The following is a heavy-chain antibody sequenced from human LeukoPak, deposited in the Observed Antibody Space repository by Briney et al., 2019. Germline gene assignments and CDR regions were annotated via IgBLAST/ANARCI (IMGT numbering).Heavy chain of an antibody. CDR3: AKDWSSWGGIYAFDI. CDR1: GFTFSNYA. J-gene: IGHJ3*02. D-gene: IGHD3-10*01. V-gene: IGHV3-23*01. Sequence: PGGSLRLSCTTSGFTFSNYALNWVPQAPGKGLEWVSSISGRGDSTYYADSVKGRFTISRDISKNTLYLEMNSLRAEDTAVYYCAKDWSSWGGIYAFDIWSQGTVVTVSS. CDR2: ISGRGDST.